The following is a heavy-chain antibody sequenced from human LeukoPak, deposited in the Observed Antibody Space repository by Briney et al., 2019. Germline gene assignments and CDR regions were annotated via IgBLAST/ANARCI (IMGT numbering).Heavy chain of an antibody. V-gene: IGHV3-30-3*01. D-gene: IGHD2-2*01. CDR2: ISYDGSNK. Sequence: GRSLRLSCAASGFTFSSYAMHWVRQAPGKGLEWVAVISYDGSNKYYADSVKGRFTISRDNSKNTLYLQMNSLRAEDTAVYYCARGDFRYCSSTSCQGPLGYWGQGTLVTVSS. CDR3: ARGDFRYCSSTSCQGPLGY. CDR1: GFTFSSYA. J-gene: IGHJ4*02.